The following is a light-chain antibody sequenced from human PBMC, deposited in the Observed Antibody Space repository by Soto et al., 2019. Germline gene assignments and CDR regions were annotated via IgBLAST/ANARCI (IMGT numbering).Light chain of an antibody. V-gene: IGLV2-8*01. CDR1: SSEVGGYEY. J-gene: IGLJ2*01. Sequence: QSVLTQPPSASGSPGQSVTISCTGTSSEVGGYEYVSWYQQHPGKAPHLMIFEVSKRSSGVPGRFSGSKSGNTASLTVSGLQAEDEADYYGSSYSGSNNYVIFGGGTKVTVL. CDR3: SSYSGSNNYVI. CDR2: EVS.